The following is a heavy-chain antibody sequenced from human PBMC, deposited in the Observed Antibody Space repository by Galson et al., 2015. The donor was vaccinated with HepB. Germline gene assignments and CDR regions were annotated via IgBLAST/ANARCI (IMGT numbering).Heavy chain of an antibody. Sequence: LRLSCAASGSTFSSHAMSWVRQAPGKGLECVAMIWHDGSNQLYADSVKGRFTISRDNSKNTLYLQMNSLRAEDTAVYYCVRESLMAMVTFDLWGRGTLVTVSA. CDR3: VRESLMAMVTFDL. CDR2: IWHDGSNQ. CDR1: GSTFSSHA. J-gene: IGHJ4*02. V-gene: IGHV3-33*08. D-gene: IGHD5-18*01.